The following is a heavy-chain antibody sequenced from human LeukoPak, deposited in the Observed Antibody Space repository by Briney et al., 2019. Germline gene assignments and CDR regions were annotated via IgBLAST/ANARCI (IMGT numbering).Heavy chain of an antibody. CDR2: IYTSGST. D-gene: IGHD4-17*01. V-gene: IGHV4-61*02. J-gene: IGHJ4*02. CDR1: GGPISSGSYY. CDR3: ARVRLVTSRGGDYFDY. Sequence: SETLSLTCTVSGGPISSGSYYWSWIRQPAGKGLEWIGRIYTSGSTNYNPSLKSRVTISVDTSKNQFSLKLSSVTAADTAVYYCARVRLVTSRGGDYFDYWGQGTLVTVSS.